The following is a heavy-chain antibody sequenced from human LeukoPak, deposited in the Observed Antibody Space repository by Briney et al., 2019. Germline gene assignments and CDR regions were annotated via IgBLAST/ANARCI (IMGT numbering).Heavy chain of an antibody. CDR1: GGTFSSYA. D-gene: IGHD5-18*01. CDR3: ARDLEDTAMETTAFDI. J-gene: IGHJ3*02. V-gene: IGHV1-69*04. CDR2: IIPILGIA. Sequence: SVKVSCKASGGTFSSYAISWVRQAPGQGLEWMGRIIPILGIANYAQKFQGRVTITADKSTSTAYMELSSLRSEDTAVYYCARDLEDTAMETTAFDIWGQGTMVTVSS.